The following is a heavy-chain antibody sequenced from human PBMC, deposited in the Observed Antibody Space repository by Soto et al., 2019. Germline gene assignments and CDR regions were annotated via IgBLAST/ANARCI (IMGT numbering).Heavy chain of an antibody. V-gene: IGHV3-48*03. CDR1: GFTFSSYE. Sequence: VGSLRLSCASSGFTFSSYEMNWVRHAPGKGLEWISYISSSGSTTYYADSVKGRFTISRDNAKNSLYLQMNSLRAEDTAVYYCARGVLYYNVRSGFDYWGQGTLVTVSS. CDR3: ARGVLYYNVRSGFDY. CDR2: ISSSGSTT. J-gene: IGHJ4*02. D-gene: IGHD3-22*01.